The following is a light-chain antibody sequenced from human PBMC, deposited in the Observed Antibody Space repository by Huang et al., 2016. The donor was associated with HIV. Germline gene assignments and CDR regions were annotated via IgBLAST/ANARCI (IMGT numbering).Light chain of an antibody. CDR3: MQALQTPRT. CDR2: LSS. CDR1: QSLLHTNVYNY. Sequence: DIVMTQSPLSLPVTPGEPASISCRSSQSLLHTNVYNYVDWYLQKPGHPQHLVIYLSSNLASGVPDRFSGSGSVTHFTLKISRVEAEDVGVYYCMQALQTPRTFGQGTRLEIK. J-gene: IGKJ5*01. V-gene: IGKV2-28*01.